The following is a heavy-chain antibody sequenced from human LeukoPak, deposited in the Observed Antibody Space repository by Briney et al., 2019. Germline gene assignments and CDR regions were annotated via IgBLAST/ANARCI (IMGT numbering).Heavy chain of an antibody. J-gene: IGHJ6*02. Sequence: ETLSLTCTVYGGSFSGYCWSWIRQPPGKGLEWVSVIYSGGSTYYADSVKGRFTISRHTANNTLYFQMNSLRAEDTAIYYCASTPFYAVTTDYGMDVWGQGTTVTVSS. CDR2: IYSGGST. CDR1: GGSFSGYC. V-gene: IGHV3-53*04. CDR3: ASTPFYAVTTDYGMDV. D-gene: IGHD2/OR15-2a*01.